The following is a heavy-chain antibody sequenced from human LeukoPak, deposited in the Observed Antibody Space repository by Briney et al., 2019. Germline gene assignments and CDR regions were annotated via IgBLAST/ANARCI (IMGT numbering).Heavy chain of an antibody. Sequence: PGGSLRLSCAASGFTFSSYAMHWVRQAPGKGLEWVAVISYDGSNKYYADSVKGRFTISRDNSKNTLYLQMNSLRAEDTAVYYCATLLVEMATNYYYYYGMDVXGXGTTVTVSS. V-gene: IGHV3-30-3*01. J-gene: IGHJ6*01. CDR1: GFTFSSYA. CDR2: ISYDGSNK. D-gene: IGHD5-24*01. CDR3: ATLLVEMATNYYYYYGMDV.